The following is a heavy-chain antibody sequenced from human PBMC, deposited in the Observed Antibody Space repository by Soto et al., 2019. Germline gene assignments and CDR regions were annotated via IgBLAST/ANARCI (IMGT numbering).Heavy chain of an antibody. CDR2: ISSSSSTI. CDR1: GFTFSSYS. J-gene: IGHJ6*04. D-gene: IGHD5-12*01. Sequence: EVQLVESGGGLVQPGGSLRLSCAASGFTFSSYSMNWVRQAPGKGLEWVSYISSSSSTIYYADSVKGRFTISRDNAKNSLYLQMNSRRAEDTAVYYCARADSGYAHGYYYYGMAVWGKGPTVTVSS. V-gene: IGHV3-48*01. CDR3: ARADSGYAHGYYYYGMAV.